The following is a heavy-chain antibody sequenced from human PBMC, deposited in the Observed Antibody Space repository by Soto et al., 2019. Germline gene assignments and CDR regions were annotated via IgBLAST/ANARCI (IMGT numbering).Heavy chain of an antibody. CDR2: INAGNGNT. V-gene: IGHV1-3*01. J-gene: IGHJ6*02. D-gene: IGHD3-10*01. Sequence: ASVKVSCKASGYTFTSYAMHWVRQAPGQRLEWMGWINAGNGNTKYSQKFQGRVTITRDTSASTAYMELSSLRSEDTAVYYCARSITMVRADYYYVMAVWGQGTTVTVSS. CDR1: GYTFTSYA. CDR3: ARSITMVRADYYYVMAV.